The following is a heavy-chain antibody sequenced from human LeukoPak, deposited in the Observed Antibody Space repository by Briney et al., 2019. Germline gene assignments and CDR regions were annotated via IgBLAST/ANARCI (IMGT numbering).Heavy chain of an antibody. Sequence: GSLRLSCEGSAFIFSGHWMNWVRQPPGKGLEWIGEIYHSGSTNYNPSLKSRVTMSVDKSKNQFSLKLSSVTAADTAVFYCARGSSIAAAGVYYYYGMDVWGQGATVTVSS. CDR2: IYHSGST. J-gene: IGHJ6*02. D-gene: IGHD6-13*01. CDR3: ARGSSIAAAGVYYYYGMDV. CDR1: AFIFSGHW. V-gene: IGHV4-4*02.